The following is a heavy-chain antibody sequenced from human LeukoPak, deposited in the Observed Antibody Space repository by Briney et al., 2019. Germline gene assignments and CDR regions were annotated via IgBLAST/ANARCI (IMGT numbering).Heavy chain of an antibody. Sequence: SVKVTCKASGGTFSSYAISWVRQAPGQGLEWMGRIIPIFGTANYAQKFQGRVTITTGESTSTAYMELSSLRSEDTAVYYCARGKYYDFWSGYSYWGQGTLVTVSS. V-gene: IGHV1-69*05. J-gene: IGHJ4*02. CDR3: ARGKYYDFWSGYSY. CDR2: IIPIFGTA. CDR1: GGTFSSYA. D-gene: IGHD3-3*01.